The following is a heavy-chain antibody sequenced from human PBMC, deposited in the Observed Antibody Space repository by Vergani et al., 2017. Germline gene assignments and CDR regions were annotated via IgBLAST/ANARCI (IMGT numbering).Heavy chain of an antibody. D-gene: IGHD3-9*01. J-gene: IGHJ6*02. Sequence: QVQLVQSGAEVKKPGASVKVSCKASGYTFTGYYMHWVRQAPGQGLEWMGWINPNSGGTNYAQKFQGRVTMTRDTSISTAYMELSRLRSDDTAVYYCAREGRIRYFDWPALSMDVWGQGTTVTVSS. CDR1: GYTFTGYY. CDR2: INPNSGGT. V-gene: IGHV1-2*02. CDR3: AREGRIRYFDWPALSMDV.